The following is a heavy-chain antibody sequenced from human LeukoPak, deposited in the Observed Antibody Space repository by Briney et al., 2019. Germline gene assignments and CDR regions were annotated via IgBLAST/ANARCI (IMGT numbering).Heavy chain of an antibody. CDR3: AREPSPMVRGYSPAY. V-gene: IGHV1-46*01. CDR1: GYTFTSYY. CDR2: INPSGGST. D-gene: IGHD3-10*01. J-gene: IGHJ4*02. Sequence: ASVKVSCKASGYTFTSYYMHWVRQAPGQGLEWMGIINPSGGSTTYAQKFQGRVTMTRDTSTSTAHMELRSLRSEDTAVYYCAREPSPMVRGYSPAYWGQGTLVTVSS.